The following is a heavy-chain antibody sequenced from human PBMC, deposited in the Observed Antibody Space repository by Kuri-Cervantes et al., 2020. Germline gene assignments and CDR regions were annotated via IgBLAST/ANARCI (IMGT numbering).Heavy chain of an antibody. V-gene: IGHV1-NL1*01. CDR1: RYTFTKYF. D-gene: IGHD4-23*01. Sequence: SVKVSCKASRYTFTKYFTQWVRQGPGQGHSGWDASTLTMITHYAQKFRGRVTITSDRSVSTAYMELSSLRSEDTAVYYCARGEVVTRLDYWGQGTLVTVSS. CDR3: ARGEVVTRLDY. CDR2: STLTMIT. J-gene: IGHJ4*02.